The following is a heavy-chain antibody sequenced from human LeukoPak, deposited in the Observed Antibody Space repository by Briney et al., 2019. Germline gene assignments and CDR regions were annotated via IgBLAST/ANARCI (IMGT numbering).Heavy chain of an antibody. CDR1: GYSFTSYW. Sequence: GESLKISCKGSGYSFTSYWIGWVRQMPGKGLEWMGIIYPGDSDTRYSPSFQGQVTISADKSISTAYLQWSSLKASDTAMYYCARPKWSEQQLVHDDAFDIWGQGTMVTVSS. J-gene: IGHJ3*02. CDR3: ARPKWSEQQLVHDDAFDI. D-gene: IGHD6-13*01. V-gene: IGHV5-51*01. CDR2: IYPGDSDT.